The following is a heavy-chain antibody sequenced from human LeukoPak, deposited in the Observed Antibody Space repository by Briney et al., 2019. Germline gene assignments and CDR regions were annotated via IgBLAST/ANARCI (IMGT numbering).Heavy chain of an antibody. CDR3: WRGSQWLVDN. CDR2: ISSSGRTI. D-gene: IGHD6-19*01. CDR1: GFIFSNYY. Sequence: PGGSLRLSCTSSGFIFSNYYMSWIRQAPGKGLEWLSYISSSGRTIYYADSVKGRFTISRDNAKNSLYLQMNSLRAEDTAVYYCWRGSQWLVDNWGQGTLVTVSS. J-gene: IGHJ4*02. V-gene: IGHV3-11*01.